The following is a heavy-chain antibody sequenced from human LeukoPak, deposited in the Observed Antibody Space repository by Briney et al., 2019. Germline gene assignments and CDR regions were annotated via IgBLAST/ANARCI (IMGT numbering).Heavy chain of an antibody. CDR2: IYYSGST. D-gene: IGHD3-16*01. J-gene: IGHJ4*02. V-gene: IGHV4-30-4*01. CDR3: ARDRWGDYAPDY. CDR1: GDSINNSHYY. Sequence: SETLSLTCTVSGDSINNSHYYWSWIRQPPGKGLEWIGYIYYSGSTYYKPSLMSRVTISVDTSKNQFSLKLTSVTAADTAVYYCARDRWGDYAPDYWGQGTLVTVSS.